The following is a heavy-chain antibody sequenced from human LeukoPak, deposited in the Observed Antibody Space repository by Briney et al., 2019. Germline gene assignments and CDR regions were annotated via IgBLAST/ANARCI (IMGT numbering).Heavy chain of an antibody. CDR2: ISVYNGNT. D-gene: IGHD3-22*01. V-gene: IGHV1-18*01. J-gene: IGHJ4*02. CDR1: HHNFNRYG. Sequence: ASVKVSCKPSHHNFNRYGISWVRQAPGQGFEWMGWISVYNGNTDYAQKSQCRVTLTTDTSTTQASMELRSLTSDDTAVYYCAREYYDSRGYFSYWGQGTLVTVSS. CDR3: AREYYDSRGYFSY.